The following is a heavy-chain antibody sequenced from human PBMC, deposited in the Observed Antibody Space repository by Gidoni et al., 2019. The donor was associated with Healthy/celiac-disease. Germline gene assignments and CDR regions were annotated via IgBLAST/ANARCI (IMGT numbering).Heavy chain of an antibody. Sequence: EVQLVESGGGLIQPGGSLRLSCAASGFTVSSNYMSWVRQAPGKGLEWVSVIYSGGSTYYADSVKGRFTISRDNSKNTLYLQMNSLRAEDTAVYYCARAGADYGGTPGRYWGQGTLVTVSS. J-gene: IGHJ4*02. D-gene: IGHD4-17*01. V-gene: IGHV3-53*01. CDR2: IYSGGST. CDR3: ARAGADYGGTPGRY. CDR1: GFTVSSNY.